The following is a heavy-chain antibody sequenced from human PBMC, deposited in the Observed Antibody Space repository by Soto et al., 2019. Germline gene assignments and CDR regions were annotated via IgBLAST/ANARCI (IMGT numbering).Heavy chain of an antibody. CDR2: IKPDGSEK. Sequence: EVPLVESGGGLVQPGGSLRLSCAASGFTFSSYWMSWVRQAPGKGLEWVANIKPDGSEKHYVDSVKGRFTFSRDNAKNSLYLQMDGLGAEDTAVYYCARVGCGGGTCYNYWGQGTLVTVSS. V-gene: IGHV3-7*04. D-gene: IGHD2-15*01. J-gene: IGHJ4*02. CDR3: ARVGCGGGTCYNY. CDR1: GFTFSSYW.